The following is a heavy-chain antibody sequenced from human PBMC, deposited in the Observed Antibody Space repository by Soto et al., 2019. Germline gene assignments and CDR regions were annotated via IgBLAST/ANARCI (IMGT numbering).Heavy chain of an antibody. J-gene: IGHJ3*02. CDR1: GGSSSSGGYS. CDR3: ARDKRDAFDI. CDR2: IYHSGST. V-gene: IGHV4-30-2*01. Sequence: PSETLSLTCAVSGGSSSSGGYSWSWIRQPPGKGLEWIGYIYHSGSTYYNPSLKSRVTISVDRSKNQFSLKLSSVTAADTAVYYCARDKRDAFDIWGQGTMVTVSS.